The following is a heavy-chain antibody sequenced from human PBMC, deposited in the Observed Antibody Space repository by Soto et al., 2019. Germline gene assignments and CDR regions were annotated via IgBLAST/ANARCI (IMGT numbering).Heavy chain of an antibody. D-gene: IGHD6-13*01. V-gene: IGHV3-23*01. CDR3: DKEFYRSRWYGGYFDY. J-gene: IGHJ4*02. CDR2: ISGSGGST. Sequence: GGSLRLSCAASGFTFSSYAMSWVRQAPGKGLEWVSAISGSGGSTYYADSVKGRFTISRDNSKNTLYLQMNSLRAEETAVYYCDKEFYRSRWYGGYFDYWGQGTLVTVSS. CDR1: GFTFSSYA.